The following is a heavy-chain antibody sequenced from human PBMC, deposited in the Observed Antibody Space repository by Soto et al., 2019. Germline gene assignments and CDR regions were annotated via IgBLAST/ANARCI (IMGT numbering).Heavy chain of an antibody. J-gene: IGHJ4*02. CDR1: GYTFTNYY. CDR3: ARSAPYDY. V-gene: IGHV1-46*01. CDR2: INPNGGST. Sequence: QVQLMQSGAEVKKPGASVRVSCKASGYTFTNYYVHWVRQAPGQGLEWMGFINPNGGSTTYAQKCQGRFTVTTDTSTRTVYMQLSSLRSDDTAVFYCARSAPYDYWGQGTLVTVSS.